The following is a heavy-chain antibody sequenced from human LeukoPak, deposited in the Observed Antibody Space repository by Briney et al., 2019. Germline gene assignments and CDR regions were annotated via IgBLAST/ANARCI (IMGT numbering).Heavy chain of an antibody. CDR3: ARVGYQLNYYYYYYMDV. D-gene: IGHD2-2*01. J-gene: IGHJ6*03. CDR2: IKQDGSEK. Sequence: GGSLRLSCAASGFTFSSYWMSWVRQAPGKGLEWVANIKQDGSEKYYVDSVKGRFTISRDNSKNTLYLQMNSLRAEDTAVYYCARVGYQLNYYYYYYMDVWGKGTTVTISS. CDR1: GFTFSSYW. V-gene: IGHV3-7*03.